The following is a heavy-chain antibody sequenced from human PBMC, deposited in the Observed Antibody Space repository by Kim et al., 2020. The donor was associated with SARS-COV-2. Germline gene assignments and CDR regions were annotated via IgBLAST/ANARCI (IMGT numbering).Heavy chain of an antibody. CDR2: INHSGST. Sequence: SETLSLTCAVYGGSFSGYYWSWIRQPPGKGLEWIGEINHSGSTNYNPSLKSRVTISVDTSKNQFSLKLSSVTAADTAVYYCARISTSDEPYWGQGTLVTVSS. D-gene: IGHD1-1*01. J-gene: IGHJ4*02. V-gene: IGHV4-34*01. CDR1: GGSFSGYY. CDR3: ARISTSDEPY.